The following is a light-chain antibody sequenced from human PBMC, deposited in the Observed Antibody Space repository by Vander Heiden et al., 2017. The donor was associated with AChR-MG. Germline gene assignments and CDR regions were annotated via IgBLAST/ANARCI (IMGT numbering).Light chain of an antibody. CDR1: SSAVGAYHY. V-gene: IGLV2-11*01. CDR2: EVS. CDR3: FSYAGRYTYVV. J-gene: IGLJ2*01. Sequence: QSALTQPRSVSGSPGQSVTIPCPGTSSAVGAYHYVSWYRKHPGKAPKLMIYEVSERPSGVPGRFSGSKAGNTASLTISGLQAEDEADYYCFSYAGRYTYVVVGGGTKLSVL.